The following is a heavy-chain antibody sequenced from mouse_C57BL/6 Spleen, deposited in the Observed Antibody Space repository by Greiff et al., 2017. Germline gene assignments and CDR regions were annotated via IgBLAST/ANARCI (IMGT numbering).Heavy chain of an antibody. CDR2: IYPSDSET. CDR3: ARSDYSNYDY. D-gene: IGHD2-5*01. J-gene: IGHJ2*01. V-gene: IGHV1-61*01. Sequence: QVQLKQPGAELVRPGSSVKLSCKASGYTFTSYWMDWVKQRPGQGLEWIGNIYPSDSETHYNQKFKDKATLTVDKSSSTAYMQLSSLTSEDSAVYYCARSDYSNYDYWGQGTTLTVSS. CDR1: GYTFTSYW.